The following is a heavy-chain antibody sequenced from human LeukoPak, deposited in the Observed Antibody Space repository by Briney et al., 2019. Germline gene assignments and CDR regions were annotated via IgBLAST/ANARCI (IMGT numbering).Heavy chain of an antibody. V-gene: IGHV3-30*04. D-gene: IGHD1-26*01. Sequence: GGSLRLSCAVSGFTFSNYAMHWVRQTPGKGLEWVAVTLYDGSNRYPDSVKGRFTISRDNSKNTLYLQMNSLRTEDTAVYYCARERNSGSYRTVDYWGQGTLVTVSS. CDR1: GFTFSNYA. CDR3: ARERNSGSYRTVDY. J-gene: IGHJ4*02. CDR2: TLYDGSNR.